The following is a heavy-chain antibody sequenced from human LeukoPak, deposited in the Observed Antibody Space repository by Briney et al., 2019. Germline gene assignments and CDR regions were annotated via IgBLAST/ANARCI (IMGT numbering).Heavy chain of an antibody. D-gene: IGHD3-3*01. CDR1: GYTFTGYY. CDR3: AIDLNFIRFTNWFDP. Sequence: ASVKVSCKASGYTFTGYYMHWVREAPGQGLEWMGWINPNSGGTNYAQKFQGRVTMTRDTSISTAYMELSRLRSDDTAVYYCAIDLNFIRFTNWFDPWGQGTLVTVSS. J-gene: IGHJ5*02. V-gene: IGHV1-2*02. CDR2: INPNSGGT.